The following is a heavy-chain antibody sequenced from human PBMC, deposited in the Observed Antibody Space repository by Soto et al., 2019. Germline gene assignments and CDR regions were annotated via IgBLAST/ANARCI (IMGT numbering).Heavy chain of an antibody. Sequence: GGSLCLSCAASGFSFTSYAMRWVRQAPGKGLEWVAVIWYDGSNKYYADSVKGRFTISRDNSKNTLYLQMNSLRAEDTAVYYCAKELEDYDKTQNWFDPWGQGTLVTVSS. D-gene: IGHD4-17*01. V-gene: IGHV3-30*02. CDR1: GFSFTSYA. J-gene: IGHJ5*02. CDR2: IWYDGSNK. CDR3: AKELEDYDKTQNWFDP.